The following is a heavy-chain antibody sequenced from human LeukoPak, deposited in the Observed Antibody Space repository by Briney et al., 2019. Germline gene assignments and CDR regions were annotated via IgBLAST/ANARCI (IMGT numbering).Heavy chain of an antibody. CDR3: ASGADYSNYYFNY. J-gene: IGHJ4*02. D-gene: IGHD4-11*01. Sequence: SETLSLTCAVYGGSFSGYYWSWIRQPPGKGLEWIGEINHSGSTNYNPSLKSRVTISVDTSKNQFSLKLSSVTAADTALYYCASGADYSNYYFNYWGQGSLVTVSS. V-gene: IGHV4-34*01. CDR1: GGSFSGYY. CDR2: INHSGST.